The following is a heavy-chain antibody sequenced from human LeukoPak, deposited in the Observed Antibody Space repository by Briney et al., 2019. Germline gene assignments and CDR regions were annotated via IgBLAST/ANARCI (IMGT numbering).Heavy chain of an antibody. CDR3: ARESGGGYHSEGTKY. CDR2: VRYDGSNE. J-gene: IGHJ4*02. Sequence: GGSLRLSCAASGVTFSSYGMSWLRHAPGKGLEWVAFVRYDGSNEYYADSMKGRFTISRDNSKNTLYLQMNNLRAEDTAVHSCARESGGGYHSEGTKYWGLGTLVTVSS. V-gene: IGHV3-30*02. CDR1: GVTFSSYG. D-gene: IGHD2-21*02.